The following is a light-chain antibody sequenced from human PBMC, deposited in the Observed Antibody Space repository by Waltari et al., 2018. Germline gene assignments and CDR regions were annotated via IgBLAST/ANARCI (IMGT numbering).Light chain of an antibody. CDR3: QQRYSWPLT. Sequence: EIVLTQSPAIVSLSPGERATLSCRASQSVSFFLAWYQQKPGQGPRLLIFDTSNRATGIPARFSGGGSGTDFTLTTSSLEPEDFATYYCQQRYSWPLTFGGGTKVEIK. V-gene: IGKV3-11*01. J-gene: IGKJ4*01. CDR1: QSVSFF. CDR2: DTS.